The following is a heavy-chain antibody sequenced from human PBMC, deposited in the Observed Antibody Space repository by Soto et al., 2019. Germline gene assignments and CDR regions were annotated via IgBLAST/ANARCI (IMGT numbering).Heavy chain of an antibody. Sequence: GGSLRLSCAASGFTFSNAWINWVRQAPGKGLEWVGRIRSKANSYATAYAASVKGRFTISRDDSKNTAYLQMNSLKTEDTAVYYCTRHRYGDYVDYWGQGTLVTVSS. D-gene: IGHD4-17*01. CDR3: TRHRYGDYVDY. J-gene: IGHJ4*02. V-gene: IGHV3-73*01. CDR1: GFTFSNAW. CDR2: IRSKANSYAT.